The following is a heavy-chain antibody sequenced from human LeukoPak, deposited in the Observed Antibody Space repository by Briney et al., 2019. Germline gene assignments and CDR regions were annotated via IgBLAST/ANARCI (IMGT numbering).Heavy chain of an antibody. CDR2: MNPNSGNT. CDR1: GYTFTSYD. J-gene: IGHJ5*02. Sequence: ASVKVSCKASGYTFTSYDINWVRQATGQGLEWMGWMNPNSGNTGYAQKFQGRVTMTRNTSISTAYMELSSLRSEDTAVYYCARTEVLGCCSSTSCYSTWFDPWGQGTLVTVSS. D-gene: IGHD2-2*01. CDR3: ARTEVLGCCSSTSCYSTWFDP. V-gene: IGHV1-8*01.